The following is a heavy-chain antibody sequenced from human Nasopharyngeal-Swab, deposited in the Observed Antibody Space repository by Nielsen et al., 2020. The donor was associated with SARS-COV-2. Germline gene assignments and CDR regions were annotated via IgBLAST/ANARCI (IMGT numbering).Heavy chain of an antibody. V-gene: IGHV3-30*18. Sequence: GGSLRLSCAASGFTFSSYGMHWVRQAPGKGLEWVAVISYDGSNKYYANSVKGRFTISRDNSKNTLYLQMNSLRAEDTAGYCCAKGEWELLWGQGTLVTVSS. CDR2: ISYDGSNK. CDR1: GFTFSSYG. J-gene: IGHJ4*02. CDR3: AKGEWELL. D-gene: IGHD1-26*01.